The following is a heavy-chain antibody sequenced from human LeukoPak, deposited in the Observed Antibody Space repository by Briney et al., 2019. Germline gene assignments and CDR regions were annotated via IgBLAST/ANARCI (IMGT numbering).Heavy chain of an antibody. J-gene: IGHJ4*02. CDR1: GFIFNIYG. D-gene: IGHD3-22*01. V-gene: IGHV3-30*18. CDR2: ISYDGSYK. Sequence: GGSLRLSCAASGFIFNIYGMHWVRQAPGKGLEWVADISYDGSYKYYADSVKGRFTISRDNSKNTVYLQMNRLRTEDTAVYYCAKETYYYDIPYYFDYWGQGTLVTVYS. CDR3: AKETYYYDIPYYFDY.